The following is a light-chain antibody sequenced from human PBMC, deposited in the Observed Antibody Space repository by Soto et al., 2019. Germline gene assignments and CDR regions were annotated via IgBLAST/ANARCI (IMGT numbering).Light chain of an antibody. CDR3: QQYGSSPWT. V-gene: IGKV3-20*01. J-gene: IGKJ1*01. CDR1: QSVSSSF. CDR2: GAS. Sequence: EIVLTQSPGTLSLSQGEGATLSCRASQSVSSSFFAWYQRKPGQAPRLLIYGASSRATGIPDRFSGSGSGTDFTLTISRLEPEDFAVYYCQQYGSSPWTFVQGTKVETK.